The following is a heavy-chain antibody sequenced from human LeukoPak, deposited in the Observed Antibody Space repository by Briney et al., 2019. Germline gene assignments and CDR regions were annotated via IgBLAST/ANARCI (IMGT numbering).Heavy chain of an antibody. CDR1: GGSFSGYY. J-gene: IGHJ4*02. CDR3: ARGAVAAPVDY. V-gene: IGHV4-34*01. Sequence: PSETLSLTCAVYGGSFSGYYWSWIRQPPGKGLEWIGEINHSGGTNYNPSLKSRVTISVDTSKNQFSLKLSSVTAADTAVYYCARGAVAAPVDYWGQGTLVTVSS. CDR2: INHSGGT. D-gene: IGHD2-15*01.